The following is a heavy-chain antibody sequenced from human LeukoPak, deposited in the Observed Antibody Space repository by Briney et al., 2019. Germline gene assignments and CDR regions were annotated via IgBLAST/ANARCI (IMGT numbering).Heavy chain of an antibody. V-gene: IGHV4-38-2*02. Sequence: KPSETLSLTCTVSGYSISSGYYWGWIRQPPGKGLEWIGSIYHSGRTYYNPSLKSRVTITIDTSRNQFSLNLNSVTAADTAVFYCARKYSSSWQSGDDAFDIWGQGTMVTVSS. CDR2: IYHSGRT. J-gene: IGHJ3*02. CDR1: GYSISSGYY. CDR3: ARKYSSSWQSGDDAFDI. D-gene: IGHD6-13*01.